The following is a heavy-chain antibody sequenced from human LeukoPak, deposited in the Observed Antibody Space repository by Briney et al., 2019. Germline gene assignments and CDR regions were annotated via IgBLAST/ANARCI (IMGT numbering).Heavy chain of an antibody. CDR3: ARRYDFWSGYPPPLDY. CDR2: IYYSGRT. Sequence: SETLSLTCSVSGGSISSYYWSWIRQPPGKGLEWIGYIYYSGRTSYNPSLKSRVTISVDTSKNQFSLKLSSVTAADTAVYYCARRYDFWSGYPPPLDYWGQGTLVTVSS. J-gene: IGHJ4*02. CDR1: GGSISSYY. D-gene: IGHD3-3*01. V-gene: IGHV4-59*12.